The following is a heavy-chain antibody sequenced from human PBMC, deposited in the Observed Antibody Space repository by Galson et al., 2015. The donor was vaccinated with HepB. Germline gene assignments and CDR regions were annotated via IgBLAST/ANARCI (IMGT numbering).Heavy chain of an antibody. CDR1: GFTFSSYS. CDR3: ARAPIEINCSGGSCYSGYYYGMDV. D-gene: IGHD2-15*01. CDR2: ISSSSSYI. Sequence: SLRLSCAASGFTFSSYSMNWVRQAPGKGLEWVSSISSSSSYIYYADSVKGRFTISRDNAKNSLYLQMNSLRAEDTAVYYCARAPIEINCSGGSCYSGYYYGMDVWGQGTTVTVSS. V-gene: IGHV3-21*01. J-gene: IGHJ6*02.